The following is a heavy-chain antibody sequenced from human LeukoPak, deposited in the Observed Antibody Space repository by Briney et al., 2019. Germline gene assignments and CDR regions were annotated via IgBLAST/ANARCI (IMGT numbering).Heavy chain of an antibody. V-gene: IGHV3-23*01. J-gene: IGHJ4*02. CDR1: GGSISSSSYY. CDR2: ISGSGGST. D-gene: IGHD3-22*01. CDR3: AKASAYYYDSSGYTFDY. Sequence: ETLSLTCTVSGGSISSSSYYWGWIRQPPGKGLEWVSAISGSGGSTYYADSVKGRFTISRDNSKNTLYMQMNSLRVEDTAVYYCAKASAYYYDSSGYTFDYWGQGTLVTVSS.